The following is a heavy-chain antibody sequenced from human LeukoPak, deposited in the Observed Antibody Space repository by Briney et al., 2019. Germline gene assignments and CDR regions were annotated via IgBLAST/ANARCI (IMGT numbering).Heavy chain of an antibody. Sequence: QPGGSLRLSCAATGFTFSTYWMHWVRQAPGKGLVWVSRINSDGSRTTYADSVKGRFTISRDNAKNTLYLQMNSLRAEDTAVYYCATDPSGSSDYWGQGTLVTVSS. CDR1: GFTFSTYW. J-gene: IGHJ4*02. D-gene: IGHD3-10*01. V-gene: IGHV3-74*01. CDR3: ATDPSGSSDY. CDR2: INSDGSRT.